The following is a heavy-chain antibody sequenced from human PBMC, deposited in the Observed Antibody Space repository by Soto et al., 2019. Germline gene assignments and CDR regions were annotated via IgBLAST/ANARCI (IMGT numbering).Heavy chain of an antibody. D-gene: IGHD6-19*01. CDR1: GYTFTSYD. Sequence: ASVKVSCKASGYTFTSYDINWVRQATGQGLEWMGWMNPNSGNTGYAQKFQGRVTITRDTSVSTAYMELSSLRSEDTAVYYCARAVAVAADFDYWGQGTLVTVSS. CDR2: MNPNSGNT. CDR3: ARAVAVAADFDY. V-gene: IGHV1-8*01. J-gene: IGHJ4*02.